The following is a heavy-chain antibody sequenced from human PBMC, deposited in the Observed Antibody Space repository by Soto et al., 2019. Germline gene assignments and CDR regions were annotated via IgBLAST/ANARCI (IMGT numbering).Heavy chain of an antibody. D-gene: IGHD3-9*01. CDR3: ASWDYDVLTGYSYDD. Sequence: QVQLVQSGAEVKKPGSSVKVSCKASGGTFNNYGMGWVRQAPGQGLEWMGGIIPMIGRTNYAQEFQGRLKLTANESRSTAYMELRSLRSDDTAVYYCASWDYDVLTGYSYDDWGQGTLVTVSS. CDR1: GGTFNNYG. V-gene: IGHV1-69*01. J-gene: IGHJ4*02. CDR2: IIPMIGRT.